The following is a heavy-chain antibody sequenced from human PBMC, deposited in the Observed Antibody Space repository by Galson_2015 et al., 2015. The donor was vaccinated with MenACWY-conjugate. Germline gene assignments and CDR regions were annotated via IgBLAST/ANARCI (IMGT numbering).Heavy chain of an antibody. J-gene: IGHJ4*02. CDR3: TRADHRYCSSTNCPFDH. CDR2: IQSKNYGANT. Sequence: SLRLSCATSGFAFGGYLMGWFRQAPGKGLEWVGYIQSKNYGANTQYAASVKDRFSISRDDSRSIAYLEMNSLKTDDTALYYCTRADHRYCSSTNCPFDHWGQGTQVTVSS. CDR1: GFAFGGYL. V-gene: IGHV3-49*03. D-gene: IGHD2-15*01.